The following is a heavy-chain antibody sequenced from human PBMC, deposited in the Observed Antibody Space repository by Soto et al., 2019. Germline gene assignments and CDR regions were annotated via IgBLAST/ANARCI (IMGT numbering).Heavy chain of an antibody. D-gene: IGHD5-18*01. CDR3: ARVTLIGYSYELPDY. CDR2: IWYDGSNK. J-gene: IGHJ4*02. Sequence: GGSLRLSCAASGFTFSSYGMHWVRQAPGKGLEWVAVIWYDGSNKYYADSVKGRFTISRDNSKNTLYLQMNSLRAEDTAVYYCARVTLIGYSYELPDYWAQRTLVTVSS. V-gene: IGHV3-33*01. CDR1: GFTFSSYG.